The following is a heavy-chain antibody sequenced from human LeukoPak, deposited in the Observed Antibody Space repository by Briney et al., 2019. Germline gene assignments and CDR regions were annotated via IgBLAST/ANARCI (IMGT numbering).Heavy chain of an antibody. V-gene: IGHV5-51*01. CDR2: IYPGDSET. CDR3: ARHQGGSYSDY. D-gene: IGHD1-26*01. CDR1: GYSFTIYW. Sequence: AGGSLRLSCKGSGYSFTIYWIAWVRQMPGKGLEWMGIIYPGDSETRYSPSLQGQVTISADKSITTAYLQWTSLKASDTAMYYCARHQGGSYSDYWGQGTLVTVSS. J-gene: IGHJ4*02.